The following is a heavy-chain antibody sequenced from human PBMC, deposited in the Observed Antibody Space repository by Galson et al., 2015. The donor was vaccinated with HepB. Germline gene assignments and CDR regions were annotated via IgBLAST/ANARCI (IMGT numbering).Heavy chain of an antibody. CDR3: ARGGTADKLDY. V-gene: IGHV3-30-3*01. CDR2: ISDDGASR. CDR1: GFTLSRYA. J-gene: IGHJ4*02. Sequence: SLRLSCAASGFTLSRYAMHWVRQAPGKGLEWVTLISDDGASRYYADSVKGRFTISRNNSKNIMDLQTHSLRPTDTATYFCARGGTADKLDYWGQGTLVTVSS. D-gene: IGHD2-21*02.